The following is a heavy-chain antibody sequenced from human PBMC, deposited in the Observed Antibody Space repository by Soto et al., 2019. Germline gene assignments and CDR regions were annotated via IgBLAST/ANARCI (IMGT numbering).Heavy chain of an antibody. CDR3: AREGDYRSSWTGYYYYGMDV. D-gene: IGHD6-13*01. CDR2: IYSGGST. Sequence: GGSLRLSCAASGFTVSSNYMSWVRQAPGKGLEWVSVIYSGGSTYYADSVKGRFTISRDNSKNTLYLQMNSLRAEDTAVYYCAREGDYRSSWTGYYYYGMDVCGQGTTVTV. CDR1: GFTVSSNY. J-gene: IGHJ6*02. V-gene: IGHV3-53*01.